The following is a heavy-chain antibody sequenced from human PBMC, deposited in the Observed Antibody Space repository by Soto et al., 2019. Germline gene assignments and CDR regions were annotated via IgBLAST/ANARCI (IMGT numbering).Heavy chain of an antibody. V-gene: IGHV4-34*01. CDR2: INHSGST. J-gene: IGHJ5*02. D-gene: IGHD2-2*01. CDR1: GGSFSGYY. CDR3: ARLGVVVPAATSGWFDP. Sequence: QVQLQQWGAGLLKPSETLSLTCAVYGGSFSGYYWSWIRQPPGKGLEWIGEINHSGSTNYNPSLKSLVTISVDTSKNQFSLKLSSVTAADTAVYYCARLGVVVPAATSGWFDPWGQGTLVTVSS.